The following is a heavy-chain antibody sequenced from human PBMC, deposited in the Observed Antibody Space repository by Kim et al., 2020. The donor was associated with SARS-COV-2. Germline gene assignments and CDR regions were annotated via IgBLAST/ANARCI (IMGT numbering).Heavy chain of an antibody. CDR1: GGSVGSDTYY. CDR3: AREWYCSSTSCRDAFDR. Sequence: SETLSLTCSVFGGSVGSDTYYYNWIRQPPGKGLEWIGNVFYNGKTKYNPSLNSRLNISVDTSKNEFSLRLTSVTAADTAVYYCAREWYCSSTSCRDAFDRWGQGKTVPVPS. D-gene: IGHD2-2*01. V-gene: IGHV4-61*01. J-gene: IGHJ3*01. CDR2: VFYNGKT.